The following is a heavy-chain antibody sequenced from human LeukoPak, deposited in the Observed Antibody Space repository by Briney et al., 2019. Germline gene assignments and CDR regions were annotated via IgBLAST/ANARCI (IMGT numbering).Heavy chain of an antibody. CDR3: AKDLAEAAAGSVWYFNL. CDR2: ISGNGGST. D-gene: IGHD6-13*01. V-gene: IGHV3-23*01. Sequence: AGGSLRLSCAASGFTFSSYAMTWVRQAPGKGLEWVSTISGNGGSTYYADSVKGRFTISRDNSKNTLYLQINGLRAEDTAVYYCAKDLAEAAAGSVWYFNLWGRGTLVTVSS. J-gene: IGHJ2*01. CDR1: GFTFSSYA.